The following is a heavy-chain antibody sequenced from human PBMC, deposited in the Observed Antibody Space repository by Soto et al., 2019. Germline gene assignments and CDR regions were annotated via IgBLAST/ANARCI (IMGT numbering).Heavy chain of an antibody. CDR3: ARAERIAVAGTNYYYYGMDV. D-gene: IGHD6-19*01. CDR2: IYYSGST. J-gene: IGHJ6*02. CDR1: GGSISSSDYY. Sequence: PSETPSLTCTVSGGSISSSDYYWGWIQQPPGKGLEWIGYIYYSGSTNYNPSLKSRVTISVDTSKNQFSLKLSSVTAADTAVYYCARAERIAVAGTNYYYYGMDVWGQGTTVTVSS. V-gene: IGHV4-61*08.